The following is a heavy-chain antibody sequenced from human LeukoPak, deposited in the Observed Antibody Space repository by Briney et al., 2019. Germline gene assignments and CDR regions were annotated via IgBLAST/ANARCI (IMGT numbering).Heavy chain of an antibody. CDR3: AKDPLLRYFDWSINWFDP. V-gene: IGHV3-21*04. D-gene: IGHD3-9*01. Sequence: PGGSLRLSCAASGFTFSSYSMNWVRQAPGKGLEWVSSISSSSSYIYYADSVKGRFTISRDNSKNTLYLQMNSLRAEDTAVYYCAKDPLLRYFDWSINWFDPWGQGTLVTVSS. J-gene: IGHJ5*02. CDR2: ISSSSSYI. CDR1: GFTFSSYS.